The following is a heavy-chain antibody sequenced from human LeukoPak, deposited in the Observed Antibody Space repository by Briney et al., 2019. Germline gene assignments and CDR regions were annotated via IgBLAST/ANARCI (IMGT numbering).Heavy chain of an antibody. CDR1: GFTFINAW. V-gene: IGHV3-15*01. J-gene: IGHJ3*02. Sequence: PGGSLRLSCAASGFTFINAWMSWVRQAPGKGLEWVGRIKSKTDGGTTDYAAPVKGRFTISRDDSKNTLYLQMNSLKTEDTAVYYCTTPRDTAGGFDIWGQGTMVTVSS. D-gene: IGHD2-15*01. CDR2: IKSKTDGGTT. CDR3: TTPRDTAGGFDI.